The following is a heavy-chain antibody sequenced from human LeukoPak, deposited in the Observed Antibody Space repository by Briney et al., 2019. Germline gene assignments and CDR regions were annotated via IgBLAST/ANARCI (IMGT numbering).Heavy chain of an antibody. J-gene: IGHJ4*02. CDR3: ARDEGVSFDY. CDR2: ISSSSNYI. CDR1: GFTFSAYN. Sequence: GGSLRLSCAASGFTFSAYNMNWVRQAPGKGLEWVSCISSSSNYIHYADSVKGRFTISRDNAKNSLFLQMNSLRAEDTAVYYCARDEGVSFDYWGQGILVTVSS. V-gene: IGHV3-21*01.